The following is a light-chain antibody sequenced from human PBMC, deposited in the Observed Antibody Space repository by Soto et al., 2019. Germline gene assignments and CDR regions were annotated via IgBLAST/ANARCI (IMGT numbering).Light chain of an antibody. V-gene: IGKV1-5*03. Sequence: DIQMTQSPSPLSASVGDRVTITCRASQSISSWLAWYQQKPGKAPKLLIYKASSLESGVPSRFSGSGSGTEFTRTISSLQPDDFATYYCQQYNSLITFGPGTKVDIK. CDR2: KAS. CDR3: QQYNSLIT. CDR1: QSISSW. J-gene: IGKJ3*01.